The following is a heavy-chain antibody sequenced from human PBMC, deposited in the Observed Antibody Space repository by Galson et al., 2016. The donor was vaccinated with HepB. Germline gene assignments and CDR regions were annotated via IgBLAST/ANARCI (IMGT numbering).Heavy chain of an antibody. CDR1: GFAFSTYG. Sequence: SLRLSCAAPGFAFSTYGMHWVRQAPGRGLEWVAVIWYDGDNKYYPDSVKGRFTISRDNSKNMLYLQMNSLRVEDTAVYYCAKGLAYCSGTSCLSYSDSPGGGMDVWGQGTTVTVSS. D-gene: IGHD2-2*01. CDR2: IWYDGDNK. CDR3: AKGLAYCSGTSCLSYSDSPGGGMDV. V-gene: IGHV3-33*06. J-gene: IGHJ6*02.